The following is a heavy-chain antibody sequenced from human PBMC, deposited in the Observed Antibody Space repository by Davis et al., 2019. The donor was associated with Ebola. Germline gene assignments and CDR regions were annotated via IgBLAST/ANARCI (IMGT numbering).Heavy chain of an antibody. CDR3: AKDLWGSSYYYYGMDV. D-gene: IGHD3-16*01. CDR1: GFTFDDYA. CDR2: ISWNSGSI. V-gene: IGHV3-9*01. Sequence: PGGSLRLSCAASGFTFDDYAMHWVRQAPGKGLEWVSGISWNSGSIDYADSVKGRFTISRDNAKNSLYLQMNSLRAEDTALYYCAKDLWGSSYYYYGMDVWGQGTTVTVSS. J-gene: IGHJ6*02.